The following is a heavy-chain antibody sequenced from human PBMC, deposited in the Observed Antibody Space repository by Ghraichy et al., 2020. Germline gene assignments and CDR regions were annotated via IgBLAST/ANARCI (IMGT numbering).Heavy chain of an antibody. Sequence: GGSLRLSCAASGFTFSSYAMSWVRQAPGKGLEWVSAISGSGGSTYYADSVKGRFTISRDNSKNTLYLQMNSLRAEDTAVYYCARRGHCSSTSCEIYGMDVWGQGTTVTVSS. CDR3: ARRGHCSSTSCEIYGMDV. J-gene: IGHJ6*02. V-gene: IGHV3-23*01. CDR2: ISGSGGST. D-gene: IGHD2-2*01. CDR1: GFTFSSYA.